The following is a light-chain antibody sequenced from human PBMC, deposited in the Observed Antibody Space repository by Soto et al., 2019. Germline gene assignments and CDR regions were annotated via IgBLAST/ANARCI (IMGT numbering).Light chain of an antibody. J-gene: IGKJ4*01. CDR2: DVF. CDR3: QQFDSLPLT. V-gene: IGKV1-33*01. CDR1: QDISTH. Sequence: DLQMTQSPSSLSASVGDRVTITCQASQDISTHLTWFQQKPGKAPKLLIYDVFILETGGPSRCSGSGSGTHFTFSISSLQPEDIATYYCQQFDSLPLTFGGGTRVEIK.